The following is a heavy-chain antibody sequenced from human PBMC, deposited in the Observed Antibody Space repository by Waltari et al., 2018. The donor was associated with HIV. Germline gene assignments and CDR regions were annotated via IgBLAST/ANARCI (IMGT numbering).Heavy chain of an antibody. CDR3: ARGRELLWHFDY. CDR2: IIPIFGTA. CDR1: GITFSSYA. Sequence: QVQLVQSGAAVKKPGSSVKVSCTHSGITFSSYAINWVRQAPGQGLEWLGGIIPIFGTANYAQKFQGRVTITADESTSTAYMELSSLRSEDTAVYYCARGRELLWHFDYWGQGTLVTVSS. D-gene: IGHD3-10*01. J-gene: IGHJ4*02. V-gene: IGHV1-69*01.